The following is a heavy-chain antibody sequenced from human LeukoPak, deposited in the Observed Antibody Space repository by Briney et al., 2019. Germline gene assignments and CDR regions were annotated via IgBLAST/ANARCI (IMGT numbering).Heavy chain of an antibody. J-gene: IGHJ4*02. Sequence: GGSLRLSCAASGFTFSDYYMGWIRQAPGKGLEWVSYISSSGSTIYYADSAKGRFTISRDNAKNSLYLQMNSLRAEDTAVYYCARSPITMIVVVITPADYWGQGTLVTVSS. CDR2: ISSSGSTI. D-gene: IGHD3-22*01. V-gene: IGHV3-11*04. CDR1: GFTFSDYY. CDR3: ARSPITMIVVVITPADY.